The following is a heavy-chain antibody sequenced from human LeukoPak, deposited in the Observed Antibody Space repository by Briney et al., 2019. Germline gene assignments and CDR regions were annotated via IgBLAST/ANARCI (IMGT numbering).Heavy chain of an antibody. CDR2: IYPNGGTT. V-gene: IGHV3-23*01. D-gene: IGHD5-12*01. Sequence: PGGSLRLSCAASGFTFSTYSMSWARQAPRKGLEWVSVIYPNGGTTYYADSVKGRFTISRDNSKNTLYLQMYSLRAEDTAVYYCAKDQRPDTGYDIDSWGQGTLVTVSS. CDR1: GFTFSTYS. CDR3: AKDQRPDTGYDIDS. J-gene: IGHJ4*02.